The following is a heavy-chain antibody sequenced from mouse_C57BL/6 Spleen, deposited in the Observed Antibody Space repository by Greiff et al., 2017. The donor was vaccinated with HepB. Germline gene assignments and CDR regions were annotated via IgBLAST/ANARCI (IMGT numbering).Heavy chain of an antibody. V-gene: IGHV3-6*01. CDR1: GYSITSGYY. CDR3: ASGGYYGNYGFAY. J-gene: IGHJ3*01. D-gene: IGHD2-1*01. Sequence: EVHLVESGPGLVKPSQSLSLTCSVTGYSITSGYYWNWIRQFPGNKLEWMGYISYDGSNNYNPSLKNRISITRDTSKNQFFLKLNSVTTEDTATYYCASGGYYGNYGFAYWGQGTLVTVSA. CDR2: ISYDGSN.